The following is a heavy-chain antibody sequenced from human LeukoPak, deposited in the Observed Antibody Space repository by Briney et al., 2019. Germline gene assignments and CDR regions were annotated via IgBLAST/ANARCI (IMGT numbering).Heavy chain of an antibody. CDR3: ARDLTMVRGVRRVKDY. D-gene: IGHD3-10*01. J-gene: IGHJ4*02. CDR1: GASISTSRDY. V-gene: IGHV4-39*07. Sequence: SETLSLTCTVSGASISTSRDYWGWTRQPPGKGLEWIGSIYYIGDTYYNPSLKSRVTMSLDTSKNQFSLKLSSVTAADTAVYYCARDLTMVRGVRRVKDYWGQGTLVTVSS. CDR2: IYYIGDT.